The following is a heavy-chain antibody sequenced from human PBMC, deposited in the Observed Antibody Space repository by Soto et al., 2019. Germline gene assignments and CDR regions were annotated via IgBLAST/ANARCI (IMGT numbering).Heavy chain of an antibody. D-gene: IGHD1-26*01. J-gene: IGHJ5*02. CDR1: GRSTNFGGYD. V-gene: IGHV4-31*03. CDR2: IYYSGST. Sequence: LSLTCTVSGRSTNFGGYDWSWIRQHPGKGLEWIGYIYYSGSTYYNPSLKSRVTISVDTSKNQFSLKLSSVTAADTAVYYCARVGAAPPYNWFDPWGQGTLVTVSS. CDR3: ARVGAAPPYNWFDP.